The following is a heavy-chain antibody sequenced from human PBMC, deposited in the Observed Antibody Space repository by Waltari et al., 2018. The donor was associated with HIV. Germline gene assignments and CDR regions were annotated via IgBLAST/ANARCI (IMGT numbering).Heavy chain of an antibody. CDR1: SISSGYY. Sequence: SISSGYYWGWIRQPPGKGLEWIGSIYHSGSTYYNPSLKSRVTISVDTSKNQFSLKLSSVTAADTAVYYCARDAYDFWSGYYVYYYYGMDVWGQGTTVTVSS. J-gene: IGHJ6*02. V-gene: IGHV4-38-2*02. D-gene: IGHD3-3*01. CDR2: IYHSGST. CDR3: ARDAYDFWSGYYVYYYYGMDV.